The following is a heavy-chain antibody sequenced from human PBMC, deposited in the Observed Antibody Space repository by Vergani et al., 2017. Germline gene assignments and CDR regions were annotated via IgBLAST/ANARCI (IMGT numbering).Heavy chain of an antibody. CDR1: GGSISSGSYY. CDR3: TRGRHYYGSGSYGRLYNWFDP. D-gene: IGHD3-10*01. Sequence: QVQLQESGPGLVKPSQPLSLTCTVSGGSISSGSYYWSWIRQPPGKGLEWIGEINHSGSTNYNPSLKSRVTISVDTSKNQFSLKLGSVTAADTAVYYCTRGRHYYGSGSYGRLYNWFDPWGQGTLVTVSS. V-gene: IGHV4-39*07. CDR2: INHSGST. J-gene: IGHJ5*02.